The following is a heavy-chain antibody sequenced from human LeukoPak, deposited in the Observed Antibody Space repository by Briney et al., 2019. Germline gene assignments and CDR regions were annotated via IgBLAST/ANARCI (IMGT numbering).Heavy chain of an antibody. J-gene: IGHJ4*02. Sequence: SGGSLRLSCAASGFTFSNAWMSWVRQAPGKGLEWVGRIKSKTDGGTTDYAAPVKGRFTISRDDSKNTLYLQMNSLRGEDTAVYYCAKVSAYSNSRGFSDYWGQGTLVTVSS. CDR2: IKSKTDGGTT. V-gene: IGHV3-15*01. D-gene: IGHD6-6*01. CDR1: GFTFSNAW. CDR3: AKVSAYSNSRGFSDY.